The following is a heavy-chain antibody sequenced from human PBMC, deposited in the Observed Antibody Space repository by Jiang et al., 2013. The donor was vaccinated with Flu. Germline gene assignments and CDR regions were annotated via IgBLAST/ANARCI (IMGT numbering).Heavy chain of an antibody. CDR2: IYYSGST. CDR1: GGSISSGGYY. Sequence: PGLVKPSQTLSLTCTVSGGSISSGGYYWSWIRQHPGKGLEWIGYIYYSGSTYYNPSLKSRVTISVDTSKNQFSLKLSSVTAADTAVYYCARVLSAAANVWFDPWGQGTLVTVSS. D-gene: IGHD2-2*01. J-gene: IGHJ5*02. V-gene: IGHV4-30-4*08. CDR3: ARVLSAAANVWFDP.